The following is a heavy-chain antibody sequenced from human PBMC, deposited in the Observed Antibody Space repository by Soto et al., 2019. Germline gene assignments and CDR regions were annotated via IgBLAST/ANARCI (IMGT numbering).Heavy chain of an antibody. V-gene: IGHV4-30-4*08. Sequence: SETLSLTCSVSGGSITSGGYYWNWIRQHPGKGLEWIGYIYYGGITYYNPSLKSRVTISVDTSKNQFSLKLSSVTAADTAVYYCARDQRYFDWLLFPYGMDVWGQGTTVTVSS. CDR2: IYYGGIT. D-gene: IGHD3-9*01. CDR3: ARDQRYFDWLLFPYGMDV. CDR1: GGSITSGGYY. J-gene: IGHJ6*02.